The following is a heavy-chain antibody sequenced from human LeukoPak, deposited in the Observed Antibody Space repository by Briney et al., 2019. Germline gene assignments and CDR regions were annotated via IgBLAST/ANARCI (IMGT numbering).Heavy chain of an antibody. CDR3: ARLQTTVTTRFLDV. D-gene: IGHD4-17*01. CDR1: VYTFTIYD. J-gene: IGHJ6*04. Sequence: GASVNVSFKSSVYTFTIYDINWVRQAAGQGLEWMGWMNPNSGNAGYAQKFQGRVTMTRNTSISTAYIELSSLRSEDTAVYYCARLQTTVTTRFLDVWGKGTTVTVSS. CDR2: MNPNSGNA. V-gene: IGHV1-8*01.